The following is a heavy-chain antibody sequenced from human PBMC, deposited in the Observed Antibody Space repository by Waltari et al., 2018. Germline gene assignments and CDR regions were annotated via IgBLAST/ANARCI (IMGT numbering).Heavy chain of an antibody. J-gene: IGHJ4*02. CDR3: ARDLGGDGDY. CDR2: IYYSGST. D-gene: IGHD2-21*02. V-gene: IGHV4-39*07. Sequence: QLQLQESGPGLVKPSETLSLTCTVSGGSISSSSYYLGWIRQPPGKGLEWIGSIYYSGSTYYNPSLKSRVTISVDTSKNQFSLKLSSVTAADTAVYYCARDLGGDGDYWGQGTLVTVSS. CDR1: GGSISSSSYY.